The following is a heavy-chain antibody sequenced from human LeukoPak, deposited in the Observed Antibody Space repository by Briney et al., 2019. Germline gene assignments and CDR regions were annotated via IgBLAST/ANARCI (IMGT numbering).Heavy chain of an antibody. J-gene: IGHJ6*02. Sequence: SETLSLTCTVSGYSISSGYYWGWIRQPPGKGLEWIGSIYHSGSTYYNPSLKSRVTISVDTSKNQFSLKLSSVTAADTAVYYCARHSGAGGQWLVPYYYYYGMDVWGQGTTVTVSS. CDR3: ARHSGAGGQWLVPYYYYYGMDV. CDR1: GYSISSGYY. V-gene: IGHV4-38-2*02. D-gene: IGHD6-19*01. CDR2: IYHSGST.